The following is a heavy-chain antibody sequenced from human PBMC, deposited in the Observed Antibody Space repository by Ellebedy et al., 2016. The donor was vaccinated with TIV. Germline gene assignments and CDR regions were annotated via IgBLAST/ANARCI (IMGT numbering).Heavy chain of an antibody. D-gene: IGHD3-10*01. CDR3: ARDTTDYYYGSGSYYKWFDP. Sequence: MPSETLSLTCTVSGGSIGAYYWSWIRQPPGQGLEWIGYVYYSGSANYSPSLKSRVTISVDTSKNQFSLNPSSVTAADTAVYYCARDTTDYYYGSGSYYKWFDPWGQGTLVTVSS. V-gene: IGHV4-59*01. CDR1: GGSIGAYY. CDR2: VYYSGSA. J-gene: IGHJ5*02.